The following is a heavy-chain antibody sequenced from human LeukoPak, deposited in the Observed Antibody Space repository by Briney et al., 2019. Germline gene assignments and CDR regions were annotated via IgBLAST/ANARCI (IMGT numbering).Heavy chain of an antibody. CDR2: IYYSGST. CDR1: GGSMSSGDYY. CDR3: ARDHCSSTSCPPDV. Sequence: TLSLTCTVSGGSMSSGDYYWSWMRQPPGKGLEWIGYIYYSGSTYYNPSLKSRVTISVDTSKNQFSLKLSSVTAADTAVYYCARDHCSSTSCPPDVWGKGTTVTVSS. V-gene: IGHV4-30-4*08. D-gene: IGHD2-2*01. J-gene: IGHJ6*04.